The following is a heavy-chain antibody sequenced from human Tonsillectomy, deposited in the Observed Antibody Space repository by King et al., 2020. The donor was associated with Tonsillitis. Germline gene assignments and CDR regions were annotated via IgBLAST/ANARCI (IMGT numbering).Heavy chain of an antibody. Sequence: VQLVESGAEVKKPGSSVKVSCKASGGSFSSYAISWVRQAPGQGLEWMGGIIPPFGTANYAQKFQGRVTITADESTSTAYMGLSSLRSEDTAVYYCARAHSSGYWAYNYYMDVWGKGTTVTVSS. CDR3: ARAHSSGYWAYNYYMDV. CDR2: IIPPFGTA. J-gene: IGHJ6*03. D-gene: IGHD3-22*01. V-gene: IGHV1-69*01. CDR1: GGSFSSYA.